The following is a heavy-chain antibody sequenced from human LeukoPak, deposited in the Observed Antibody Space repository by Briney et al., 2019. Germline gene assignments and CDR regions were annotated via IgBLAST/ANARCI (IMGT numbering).Heavy chain of an antibody. CDR3: ASSKPSIMITFGGVRREYNWFDP. CDR2: ITATSSST. Sequence: GGSLRLSCAASGFTFSSYGMSWVRQAPGKGLEWVSAITATSSSTHDADSVQGRFTISRDNSENTLYLQMNSLRAADTAVYYCASSKPSIMITFGGVRREYNWFDPWGQGTLVTVSS. J-gene: IGHJ5*02. V-gene: IGHV3-23*01. CDR1: GFTFSSYG. D-gene: IGHD3-16*01.